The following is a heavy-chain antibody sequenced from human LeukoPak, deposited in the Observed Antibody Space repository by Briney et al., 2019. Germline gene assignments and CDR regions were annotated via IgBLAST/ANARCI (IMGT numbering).Heavy chain of an antibody. J-gene: IGHJ4*02. V-gene: IGHV4-59*08. CDR3: ATHPRSRAY. CDR1: GGSISSYY. CDR2: IYHSGNT. Sequence: SETLSLTCTVSGGSISSYYWSWIRQTPGKGLEWIGYIYHSGNTNYNPSLKSRVTISVDSSKNQFSLKLSSVTAADTAVYYCATHPRSRAYWGQGTLVTVSS.